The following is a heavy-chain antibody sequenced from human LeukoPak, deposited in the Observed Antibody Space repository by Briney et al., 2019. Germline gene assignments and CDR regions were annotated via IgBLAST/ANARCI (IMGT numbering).Heavy chain of an antibody. Sequence: ASVKVSCKASGGTFSSYAISWVRQAPGQGLEWMGWISAYNGNTNYAQKLQGRVTMTTDTSTSTAYMELRSLRSDDTAVYYCARMTPYGDYDAFDIWGQGTMVTVSS. V-gene: IGHV1-18*01. D-gene: IGHD4-17*01. CDR1: GGTFSSYA. CDR2: ISAYNGNT. J-gene: IGHJ3*02. CDR3: ARMTPYGDYDAFDI.